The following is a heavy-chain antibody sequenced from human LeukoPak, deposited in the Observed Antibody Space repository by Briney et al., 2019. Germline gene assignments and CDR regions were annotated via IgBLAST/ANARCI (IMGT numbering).Heavy chain of an antibody. D-gene: IGHD2-15*01. CDR2: IYYSGST. J-gene: IGHJ6*03. CDR1: GGSISSYY. Sequence: PSETLSLTCTVSGGSISSYYWSWIRQPPGKGLEWIGYIYYSGSTNYNPSLKSRVTISVDTSKNQFSLKLSSVTAADTAVYYCARGYCSGGSCYSYYYYNYMDVWGKGTTVTVSS. CDR3: ARGYCSGGSCYSYYYYNYMDV. V-gene: IGHV4-59*12.